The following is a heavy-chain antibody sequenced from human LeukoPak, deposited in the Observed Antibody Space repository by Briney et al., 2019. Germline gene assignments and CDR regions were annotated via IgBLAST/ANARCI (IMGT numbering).Heavy chain of an antibody. J-gene: IGHJ3*02. CDR2: IYHSGST. V-gene: IGHV4-30-2*03. D-gene: IGHD3-10*01. CDR3: ARHGVGDAFDI. Sequence: SETLSLTCTVSGGSISSGGYYWSWIRQPPGKGLEWIGYIYHSGSTYYNPSLKSRVTISVDTSKNQFSLKLSSVTAADTAVYYCARHGVGDAFDIWGQGTMVTVSS. CDR1: GGSISSGGYY.